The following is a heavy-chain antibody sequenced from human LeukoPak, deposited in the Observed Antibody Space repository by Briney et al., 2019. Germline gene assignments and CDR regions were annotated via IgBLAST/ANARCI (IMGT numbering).Heavy chain of an antibody. CDR1: GFTFSSYS. CDR3: AKIGGGSSIYYFDY. CDR2: ISSSSSTI. V-gene: IGHV3-48*04. Sequence: GGSLRLSCAASGFTFSSYSMNWVRQAPGKGLEWVSYISSSSSTIYYADSVKGRFTISRDNAKNSLYLQMNSLRAEDTAAYYCAKIGGGSSIYYFDYWGQGTQVTVSS. D-gene: IGHD6-13*01. J-gene: IGHJ4*02.